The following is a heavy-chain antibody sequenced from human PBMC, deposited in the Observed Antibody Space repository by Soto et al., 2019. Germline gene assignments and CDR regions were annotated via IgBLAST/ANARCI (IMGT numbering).Heavy chain of an antibody. J-gene: IGHJ4*02. CDR1: GFTFDDYA. CDR3: AKAESSGWYYSLDY. CDR2: LSWNSGTI. D-gene: IGHD6-19*01. V-gene: IGHV3-9*01. Sequence: DVQLVESGGGLVQPGTSLRLSCAASGFTFDDYAMHWVRQVPGKGLEWVSGLSWNSGTIDYADSVKGRFTISRDNAKNSLHLQMNSLKPEDTAFYYCAKAESSGWYYSLDYWGQGTLVTVSS.